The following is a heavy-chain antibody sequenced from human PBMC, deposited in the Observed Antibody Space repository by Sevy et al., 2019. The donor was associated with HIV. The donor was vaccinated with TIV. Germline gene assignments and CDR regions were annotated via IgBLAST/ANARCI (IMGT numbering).Heavy chain of an antibody. CDR3: ARGGAAGTFDY. D-gene: IGHD6-19*01. Sequence: GGSLRLSCAASGFTFSSYLMHWVRQAPGKGLVWVSRVNSDGSSTSYADSVKGRFTISRDNAKKTLYLQMNSLRAEDTAVYYWARGGAAGTFDYWGQGTLVTVSS. CDR1: GFTFSSYL. J-gene: IGHJ4*02. V-gene: IGHV3-74*01. CDR2: VNSDGSST.